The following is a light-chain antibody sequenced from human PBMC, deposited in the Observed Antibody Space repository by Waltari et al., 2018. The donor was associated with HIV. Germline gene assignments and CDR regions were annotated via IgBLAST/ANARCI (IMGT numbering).Light chain of an antibody. CDR2: EVS. Sequence: PGQSITISCTGTSSDVGGYNLVSWYQQHPGKAPKLMIYEVSKRPSGVSNRFSGSKSGNTAALTISGLQAEDEADYYCCAYAGSTTYVIFGGGTKLTVL. CDR1: SSDVGGYNL. CDR3: CAYAGSTTYVI. V-gene: IGLV2-23*02. J-gene: IGLJ2*01.